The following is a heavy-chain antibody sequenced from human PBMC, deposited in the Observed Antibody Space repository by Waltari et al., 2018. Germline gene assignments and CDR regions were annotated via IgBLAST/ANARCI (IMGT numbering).Heavy chain of an antibody. CDR3: ARRITIFGVVITDYGMDV. V-gene: IGHV1-69-2*01. CDR1: GYTFTDYY. D-gene: IGHD3-3*01. CDR2: VDPEDGET. Sequence: EVQLVQSGAEVKKPGATVKISCKVSGYTFTDYYMHWVQQAPGKGLEWMGLVDPEDGETIYAEKFQGRVTITADTSTDTAYMELSSLRSEDTAVYYCARRITIFGVVITDYGMDVWGQGTTVTVSS. J-gene: IGHJ6*02.